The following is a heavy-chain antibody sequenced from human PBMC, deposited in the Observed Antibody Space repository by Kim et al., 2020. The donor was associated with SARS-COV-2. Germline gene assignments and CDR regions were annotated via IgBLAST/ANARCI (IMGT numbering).Heavy chain of an antibody. CDR1: GGSFSGYY. D-gene: IGHD6-13*01. CDR2: INHSGST. CDR3: ARDRGYSSSWYTHHNWFDP. J-gene: IGHJ5*02. Sequence: SETLSLTCAVYGGSFSGYYWSWIRQPPGQGLEWIGEINHSGSTNYNPSLKSRVTISVDTSKNQFSLKLSSVTAADTAVYYCARDRGYSSSWYTHHNWFDPWGQGTLVTVSS. V-gene: IGHV4-34*01.